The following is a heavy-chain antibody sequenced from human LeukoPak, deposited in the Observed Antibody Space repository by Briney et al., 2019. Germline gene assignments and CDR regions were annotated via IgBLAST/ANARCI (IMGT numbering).Heavy chain of an antibody. V-gene: IGHV1-2*02. J-gene: IGHJ5*02. D-gene: IGHD3-10*01. Sequence: ASVKVSCKASGYTFTGYYMHWMRQAPGQGLEWMGWINPNSGGTNYAQKLQGRVTMTTDTSTSTAYMELRSLRSDDTAVYYCARDQAPVVRGVIITYWFDPWGQGTLVTVSS. CDR2: INPNSGGT. CDR1: GYTFTGYY. CDR3: ARDQAPVVRGVIITYWFDP.